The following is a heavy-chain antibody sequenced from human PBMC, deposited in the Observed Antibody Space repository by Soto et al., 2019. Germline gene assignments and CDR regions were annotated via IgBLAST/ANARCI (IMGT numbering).Heavy chain of an antibody. J-gene: IGHJ4*02. D-gene: IGHD6-19*01. V-gene: IGHV4-34*01. CDR3: ARDSGWGVDY. Sequence: QVQLQQWGAGLLKPSETLSLTCAVYGGSFSGYYWSWIRQPPGKGLEWIGEINRSGSTNYNPSLKSRVTISVDTSKNQFSLKLSSVTAADTAVYYCARDSGWGVDYWGQGTLVTVSS. CDR1: GGSFSGYY. CDR2: INRSGST.